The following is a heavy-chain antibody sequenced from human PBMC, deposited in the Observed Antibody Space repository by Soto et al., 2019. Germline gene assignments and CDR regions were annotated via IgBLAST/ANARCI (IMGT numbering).Heavy chain of an antibody. D-gene: IGHD3-10*01. V-gene: IGHV4-39*01. CDR3: ARQFASGSYIL. CDR1: GLTISRNRDY. J-gene: IGHJ4*02. CDR2: IYYSGTP. Sequence: SETLSLTCTVSGLTISRNRDYWGWIRQPPGKGLEWIANIYYSGTPYYNPSLKSRVTISLDTSKNQFSLKMDSVTAADTAVYYCARQFASGSYILWGQGTLVTVSS.